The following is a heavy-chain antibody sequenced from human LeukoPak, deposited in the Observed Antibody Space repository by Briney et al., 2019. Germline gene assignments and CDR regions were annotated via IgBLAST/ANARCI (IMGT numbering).Heavy chain of an antibody. CDR2: ISGSGYSV. J-gene: IGHJ5*02. V-gene: IGHV3-48*03. D-gene: IGHD1-26*01. CDR1: GFTFSSYE. CDR3: TTDHVGATVEFDA. Sequence: PGGSLRLSCAASGFTFSSYEMNWVRQAPGKGPEWVSYISGSGYSVKYADSVKGRFTISRDNAKNSLYLQMDSLRAEDTAIYYCTTDHVGATVEFDAWDQGTLVTVSS.